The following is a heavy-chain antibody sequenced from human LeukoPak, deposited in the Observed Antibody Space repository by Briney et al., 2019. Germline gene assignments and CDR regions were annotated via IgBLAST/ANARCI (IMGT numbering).Heavy chain of an antibody. CDR1: GFTFSSYA. CDR3: AASYDSSGYITGYFDY. V-gene: IGHV3-30-3*01. CDR2: ISYDGSNK. D-gene: IGHD3-22*01. Sequence: GGSLRLSCAASGFTFSSYAMHWVRQAPGKGLEWVAVISYDGSNKYYADSVKGRFTISRDNSKNTLYLQMNSLRAEDTAVYYCAASYDSSGYITGYFDYWGQGTLVTVSS. J-gene: IGHJ4*02.